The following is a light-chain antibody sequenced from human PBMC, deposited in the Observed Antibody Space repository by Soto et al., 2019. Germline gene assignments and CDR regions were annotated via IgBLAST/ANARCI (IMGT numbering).Light chain of an antibody. J-gene: IGKJ2*01. CDR2: DAS. V-gene: IGKV3-11*01. CDR3: QQRSDWPRT. CDR1: QSIISY. Sequence: EIVLTQSPATLYLSPGERDTLSCRASQSIISYLAWYQLKPGQAPRLLFYDASTRATGIPARFSGSGSGTDFTLIISSLEPEDFAIYYCQQRSDWPRTFGRGTKLQIK.